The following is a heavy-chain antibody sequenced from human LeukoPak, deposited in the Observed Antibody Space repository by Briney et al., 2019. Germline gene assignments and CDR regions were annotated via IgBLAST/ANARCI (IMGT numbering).Heavy chain of an antibody. D-gene: IGHD6-19*01. CDR1: GFAFSSYG. J-gene: IGHJ4*02. V-gene: IGHV3-33*01. CDR3: ARDGDWDSSGENFDY. Sequence: GGSLGLSCAASGFAFSSYGVHWVRQAPGKGLEWVAVIWYDGSNKYYADSVKGRFTISRDNSKNTLYLQMNSLRAEDTAVYYCARDGDWDSSGENFDYWGQGTLVTVSS. CDR2: IWYDGSNK.